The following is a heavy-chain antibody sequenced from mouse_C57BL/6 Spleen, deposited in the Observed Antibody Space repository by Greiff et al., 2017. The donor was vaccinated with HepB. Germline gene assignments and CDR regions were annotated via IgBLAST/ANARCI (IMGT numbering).Heavy chain of an antibody. Sequence: VQLQQSGAELVRPGASVKLSCKASGYTFTDYYINWVKQRPGQGLEWIARIYPGSGNTYYNEKFKGKATLTAEKSSSTAYMQLSSLTSEDSAVYFCAREVYGPHGFAYWGQGTLVTVSA. J-gene: IGHJ3*01. CDR2: IYPGSGNT. V-gene: IGHV1-76*01. CDR3: AREVYGPHGFAY. D-gene: IGHD1-1*02. CDR1: GYTFTDYY.